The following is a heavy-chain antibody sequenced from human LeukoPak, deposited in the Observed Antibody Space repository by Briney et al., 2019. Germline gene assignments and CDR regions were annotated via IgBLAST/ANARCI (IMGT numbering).Heavy chain of an antibody. CDR3: ARGGSSSWYGDAFDF. J-gene: IGHJ3*01. CDR1: GESFSDYY. Sequence: SETLSLTCAVYGESFSDYYRTWIRQPPGRGLEWIGEINHSGSTNYNPSLKSRVTMSVDTSKNQFSLKLSSVTAADTAVYFCARGGSSSWYGDAFDFWGQGTMVTVSS. D-gene: IGHD6-13*01. V-gene: IGHV4-34*01. CDR2: INHSGST.